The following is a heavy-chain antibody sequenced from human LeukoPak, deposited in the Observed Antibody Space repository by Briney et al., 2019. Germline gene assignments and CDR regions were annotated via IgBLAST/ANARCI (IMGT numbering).Heavy chain of an antibody. CDR1: GFTFSDYY. CDR3: ARDYDYGSGSSFDY. J-gene: IGHJ4*02. Sequence: GGSLRLSCAASGFTFSDYYMSWIRQAPGKGLEWVSCISSSGSTIYYADSVKGRFTISRDNAKNSLYLQMNSLRAEDTAVYYCARDYDYGSGSSFDYWGQGTLVTVSS. V-gene: IGHV3-11*01. D-gene: IGHD3-10*01. CDR2: ISSSGSTI.